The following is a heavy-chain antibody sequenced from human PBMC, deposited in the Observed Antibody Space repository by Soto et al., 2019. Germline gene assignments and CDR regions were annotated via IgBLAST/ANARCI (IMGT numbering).Heavy chain of an antibody. CDR2: IYYSGST. Sequence: QLQLQESGPGLVKPSETLSLTCTVSGGSISSSSYYWGWIRQPPGKGLEWIGSIYYSGSTYYNPSLKSRVTISVDTSKNQFSLKLSSVTAADTAVYYCASQQQLAGGNAFDIWGQGTMVTVSS. V-gene: IGHV4-39*01. CDR1: GGSISSSSYY. CDR3: ASQQQLAGGNAFDI. D-gene: IGHD6-13*01. J-gene: IGHJ3*02.